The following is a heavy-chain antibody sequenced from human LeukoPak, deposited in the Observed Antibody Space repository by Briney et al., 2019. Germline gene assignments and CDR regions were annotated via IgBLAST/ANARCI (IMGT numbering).Heavy chain of an antibody. Sequence: SQTLSLTCTVSGGSISSGSYYWSWIRQPAGKGLEWIGRIYTSGSTNYNPSLKSRVTISVDTSKNQFSLKLSSVTAADTAMYYCAAPGVLIDDAFDIWGQGTMVTVSS. CDR2: IYTSGST. CDR3: AAPGVLIDDAFDI. J-gene: IGHJ3*02. V-gene: IGHV4-61*02. D-gene: IGHD3-3*01. CDR1: GGSISSGSYY.